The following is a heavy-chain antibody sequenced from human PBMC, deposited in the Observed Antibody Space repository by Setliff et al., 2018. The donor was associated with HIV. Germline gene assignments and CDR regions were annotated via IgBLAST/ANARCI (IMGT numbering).Heavy chain of an antibody. CDR3: ARHWVDSSSWSLYYYYYMDV. D-gene: IGHD6-13*01. Sequence: LSLTCAVSGVFITRSNWWSWVRQSPGKGLEWIGEINHSGSINYNPSLKSRVTVSVDTSKNQFSLKLSSVTAADTAVYYCARHWVDSSSWSLYYYYYMDVWGKGTTVTVSS. CDR1: GVFITRSNW. V-gene: IGHV4-4*02. CDR2: INHSGSI. J-gene: IGHJ6*03.